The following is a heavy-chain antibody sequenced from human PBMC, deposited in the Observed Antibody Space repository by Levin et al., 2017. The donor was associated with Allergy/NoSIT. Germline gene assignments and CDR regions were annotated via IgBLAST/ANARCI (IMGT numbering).Heavy chain of an antibody. D-gene: IGHD7-27*01. V-gene: IGHV3-30-3*01. J-gene: IGHJ4*02. CDR3: ARESRPVNWGSSYYFDY. CDR2: ISYDGSNK. Sequence: GGSLRLSCAASGFTFSSYAMHWVRQAPGKGLEWVAVISYDGSNKYYADSVKGRFTISRDNSKNTLYLQMNSLRAEDTAVYYCARESRPVNWGSSYYFDYWGQGTLVTVSS. CDR1: GFTFSSYA.